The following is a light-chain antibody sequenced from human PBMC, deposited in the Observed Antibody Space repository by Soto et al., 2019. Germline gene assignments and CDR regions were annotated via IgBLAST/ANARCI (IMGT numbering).Light chain of an antibody. Sequence: DIQMTQSPSSLSASVGDRVTITCRASQSISSYLNWYQQKPGKAPKLLIYAAFSLQSGVPSRYSGSGSGIDFTLTISSLQPEDFATYYCQQSYSTPNTFGQGTKLEIK. J-gene: IGKJ2*01. V-gene: IGKV1-39*01. CDR1: QSISSY. CDR3: QQSYSTPNT. CDR2: AAF.